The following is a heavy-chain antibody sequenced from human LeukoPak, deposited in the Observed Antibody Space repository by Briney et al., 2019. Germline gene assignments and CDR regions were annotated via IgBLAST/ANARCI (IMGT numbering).Heavy chain of an antibody. J-gene: IGHJ5*02. Sequence: SETLSLTCAVYGGSFSGHYWSWIRQPPGKGLEWIGGINHSGNTNYNPFLKSRVTISLDTSKNQLSLKLTSVTAADTAVYYCARGGLEYCSSASCYARFDPWGQGTLVTVSS. D-gene: IGHD2-2*01. CDR2: INHSGNT. V-gene: IGHV4-34*01. CDR3: ARGGLEYCSSASCYARFDP. CDR1: GGSFSGHY.